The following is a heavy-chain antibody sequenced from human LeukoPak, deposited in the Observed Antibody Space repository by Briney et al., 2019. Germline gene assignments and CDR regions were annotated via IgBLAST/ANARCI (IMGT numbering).Heavy chain of an antibody. V-gene: IGHV3-48*01. CDR2: ISSSSSTI. J-gene: IGHJ2*01. Sequence: GGSLRLSCAASGFTFSSYSMNWVRQAPGKGLEWVSYISSSSSTIYYADSVKGRFTISRENAKNSLYLQMNSLRAGDTAVYYCARAAYSSTWYSRYFDLWGRGTLVTVAS. CDR3: ARAAYSSTWYSRYFDL. D-gene: IGHD6-13*01. CDR1: GFTFSSYS.